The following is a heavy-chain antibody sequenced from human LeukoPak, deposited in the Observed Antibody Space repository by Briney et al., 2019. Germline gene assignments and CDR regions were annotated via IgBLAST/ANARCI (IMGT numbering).Heavy chain of an antibody. CDR1: GGSISSGGYS. J-gene: IGHJ6*02. V-gene: IGHV4-30-2*01. CDR2: IYHSGTT. Sequence: SETLSLTCAVSGGSISSGGYSWSWIRQPPGKGLEWIGYIYHSGTTYYNPSLKSRVTISVDKSKNQFSLKLTSVTAADTAVYYCARERNGMDVWGQGTTVTVSS. CDR3: ARERNGMDV.